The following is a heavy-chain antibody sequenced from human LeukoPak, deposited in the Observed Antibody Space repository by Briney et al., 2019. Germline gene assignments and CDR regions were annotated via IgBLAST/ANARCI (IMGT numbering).Heavy chain of an antibody. J-gene: IGHJ4*02. Sequence: GGSLRLSCAASGFTVITNDMTWVRQAPGKGLEWVSVLYSDGNTKYADSVQGRFTISRDYSKNTLYLEMNSLSPDDTAVYYCARGVEPLAANTLAYWGQGTLVTVSS. CDR2: LYSDGNT. D-gene: IGHD1-14*01. CDR3: ARGVEPLAANTLAY. V-gene: IGHV3-53*01. CDR1: GFTVITND.